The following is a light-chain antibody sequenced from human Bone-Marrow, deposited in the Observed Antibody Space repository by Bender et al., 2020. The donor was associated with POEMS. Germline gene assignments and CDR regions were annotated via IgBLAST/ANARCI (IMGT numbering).Light chain of an antibody. V-gene: IGLV2-14*02. J-gene: IGLJ2*01. Sequence: QSALTQPASVSGSPGQSITISCTGTSSDVGNYNLVSWYQHHPGQAPKLMIYEGSKRPSGVSNRFSGSKSGNMASLTISGLQADDEADYFCSSYRSGNTMVFGGGTKVTVL. CDR3: SSYRSGNTMV. CDR1: SSDVGNYNL. CDR2: EGS.